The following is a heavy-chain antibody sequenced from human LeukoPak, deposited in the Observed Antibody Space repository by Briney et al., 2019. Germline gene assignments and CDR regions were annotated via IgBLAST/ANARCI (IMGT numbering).Heavy chain of an antibody. J-gene: IGHJ4*02. CDR1: GFTFSSYS. CDR3: ARAYSSSWADY. V-gene: IGHV3-21*01. D-gene: IGHD6-13*01. Sequence: PGGSLRLSCAASGFTFSSYSMNWVRQAPGKGLEWVSSISSSSSYISYADSVKGRFTISRDNAKSSLYLQMNSRRAEDTAVYYCARAYSSSWADYWGQGTLVTVSA. CDR2: ISSSSSYI.